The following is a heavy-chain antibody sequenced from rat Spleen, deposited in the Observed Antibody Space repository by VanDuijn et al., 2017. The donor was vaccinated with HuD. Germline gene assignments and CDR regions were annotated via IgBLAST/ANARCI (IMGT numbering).Heavy chain of an antibody. J-gene: IGHJ1*01. CDR2: INTGGGNT. D-gene: IGHD5-1*01. Sequence: EVQLVEFGGGFVQPGRSLKLSCAASGFTFSNYYMAWVRQAPTKGLEWVASINTGGGNTYYRGSVKGRFTISRDNAKSTLYLQMDSLRSEDTATYYCVRLLGAPDWYFDFWGPGTMVTVSS. V-gene: IGHV5-25*01. CDR1: GFTFSNYY. CDR3: VRLLGAPDWYFDF.